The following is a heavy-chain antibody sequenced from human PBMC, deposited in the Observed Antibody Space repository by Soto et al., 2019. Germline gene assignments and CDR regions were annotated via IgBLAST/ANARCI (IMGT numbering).Heavy chain of an antibody. CDR2: IIPILGTA. CDR1: GGTFSSYA. Sequence: QVQLVQSGAEVKKPGSSVKVSCKASGGTFSSYAISWVRQAPGQGLEWMGGIIPILGTANYAQKFQGRVTITADESTSTGYMELSSLRLEDTAVYYGARETYYYDSSGYYRAGGMDVWGQGTMVTVSS. CDR3: ARETYYYDSSGYYRAGGMDV. D-gene: IGHD3-22*01. V-gene: IGHV1-69*01. J-gene: IGHJ6*02.